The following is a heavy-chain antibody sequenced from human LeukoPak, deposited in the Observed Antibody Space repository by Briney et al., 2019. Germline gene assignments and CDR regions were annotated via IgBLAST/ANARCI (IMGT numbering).Heavy chain of an antibody. D-gene: IGHD3-10*01. CDR1: GFTFSDYY. CDR3: ARDTSTRGLFDY. Sequence: GGPVTLSCPACGFTFSDYYLSWLRQAPGKGLEGVSYISSSGCTIDYADSVKGRFTIYSDNAKNSLYLQMNSLRAEDTAVYYCARDTSTRGLFDYWGQGTLVTVSS. V-gene: IGHV3-11*04. J-gene: IGHJ4*02. CDR2: ISSSGCTI.